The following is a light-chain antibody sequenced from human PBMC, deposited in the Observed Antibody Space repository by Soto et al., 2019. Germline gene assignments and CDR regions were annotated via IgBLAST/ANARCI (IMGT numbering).Light chain of an antibody. CDR1: SSNIVAIYD. J-gene: IGLJ3*02. Sequence: QSVLTQPPSVSGAPGQRVTISCTGSSSNIVAIYDVHWYQQLPGTAPKLLIYGNTNRPSGVPDRFSGSKSGTSASLAITGLQAEDDADYYCQSYDSSLSGWVFGGGTKLTVL. CDR3: QSYDSSLSGWV. V-gene: IGLV1-40*01. CDR2: GNT.